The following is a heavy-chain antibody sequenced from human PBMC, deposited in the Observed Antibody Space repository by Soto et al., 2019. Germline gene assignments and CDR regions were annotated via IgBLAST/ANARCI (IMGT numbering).Heavy chain of an antibody. Sequence: SETLSLTCTVSGSSISSGNYYWSWIRQPPGKSLEWIGFISYNGTTHYSTSHRRRVSISVDTSKKQISLELSSVTAADTAVYYCATMGTPVTGLYYFDYWGQG. D-gene: IGHD4-17*01. CDR1: GSSISSGNYY. J-gene: IGHJ4*02. CDR3: ATMGTPVTGLYYFDY. V-gene: IGHV4-30-4*01. CDR2: ISYNGTT.